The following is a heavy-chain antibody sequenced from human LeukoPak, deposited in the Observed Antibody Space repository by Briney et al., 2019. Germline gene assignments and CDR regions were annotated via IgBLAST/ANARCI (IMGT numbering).Heavy chain of an antibody. D-gene: IGHD4-17*01. CDR1: GGTFSSYA. CDR3: ARGSDYGDYGDY. J-gene: IGHJ4*02. CDR2: IIPIFGTA. V-gene: IGHV1-69*05. Sequence: SVKVSCKASGGTFSSYAISWVRQAPGQGLEWMGGIIPIFGTANYAQKFQGRVTMTTDTSTTTAYMELRSLRSDDTAVYFCARGSDYGDYGDYWGQGTLVTVSS.